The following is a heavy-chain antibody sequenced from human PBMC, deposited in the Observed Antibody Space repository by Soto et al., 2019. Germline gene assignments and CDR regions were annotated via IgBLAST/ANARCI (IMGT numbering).Heavy chain of an antibody. D-gene: IGHD1-20*01. CDR3: AKDSVVTGTTVPLDY. CDR1: GFTFSRYV. Sequence: SLRLSCAASGFTFSRYVMHWVRQAPGKGLEWVAVIAYDGGNKYYADSVKGRFTISRDNSKNTLFLQMNSLRAEDAGVYYCAKDSVVTGTTVPLDYWGQGTLVTVSS. CDR2: IAYDGGNK. J-gene: IGHJ4*02. V-gene: IGHV3-30-3*01.